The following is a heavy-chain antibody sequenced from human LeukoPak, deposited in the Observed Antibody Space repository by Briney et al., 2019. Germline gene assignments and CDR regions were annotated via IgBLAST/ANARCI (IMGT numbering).Heavy chain of an antibody. CDR3: ARDLDDYVWGSYRYTTAGFDY. CDR2: IASNGGSE. V-gene: IGHV3-30*03. Sequence: GGSLRLSCAASGFTFTTYGLHWDRQAPGKGLEWVAAIASNGGSEYYADSVKSRFTISRDNSKNTLFLQMNSLRPDDSAVYYCARDLDDYVWGSYRYTTAGFDYWGQGTLVTVSS. J-gene: IGHJ4*02. D-gene: IGHD3-16*02. CDR1: GFTFTTYG.